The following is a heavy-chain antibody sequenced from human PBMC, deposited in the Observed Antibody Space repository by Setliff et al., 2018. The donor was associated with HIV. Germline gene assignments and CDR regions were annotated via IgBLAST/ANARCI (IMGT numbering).Heavy chain of an antibody. CDR3: ARHVNYYYMDV. J-gene: IGHJ6*03. CDR2: VYYSGST. V-gene: IGHV4-59*08. CDR1: GGSISGYY. Sequence: SETLSLTCTVSGGSISGYYWSWIRQPPGKGLEWIGYVYYSGSTDYNPSLKSRVTISVDTSKNQFSLKLSSVAAADRAMYYCARHVNYYYMDVWGKGTTVTVSS.